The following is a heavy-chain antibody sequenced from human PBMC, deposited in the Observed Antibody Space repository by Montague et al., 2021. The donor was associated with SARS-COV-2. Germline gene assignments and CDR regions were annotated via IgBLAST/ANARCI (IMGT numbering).Heavy chain of an antibody. J-gene: IGHJ6*02. Sequence: TLSLTCSVSGGSIRSDTSYYNWFRQPDGKGLEWVGRIYGGGSASYNPSLKSRVIISLDTSKNEVSLKMSSVTAADSARYFCARENRGGDGPGYYFYFGMDVWGRGPTVPVSS. CDR3: ARENRGGDGPGYYFYFGMDV. D-gene: IGHD4-17*01. CDR1: GGSIRSDTSY. V-gene: IGHV4-61*02. CDR2: IYGGGSA.